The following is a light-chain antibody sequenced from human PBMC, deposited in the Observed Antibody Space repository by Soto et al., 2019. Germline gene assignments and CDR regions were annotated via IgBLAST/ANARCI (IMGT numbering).Light chain of an antibody. CDR2: DAS. CDR3: QQYNKWPPT. CDR1: QSVSSY. J-gene: IGKJ5*01. Sequence: EIVLTQSPATLSLSPGERATLSCRASQSVSSYLAWYQQKPGQAPRLLIYDASNRATGIPARFSGSGSGTDFTLTISSLEPEDFAVYYCQQYNKWPPTFGQGTRLEI. V-gene: IGKV3-11*01.